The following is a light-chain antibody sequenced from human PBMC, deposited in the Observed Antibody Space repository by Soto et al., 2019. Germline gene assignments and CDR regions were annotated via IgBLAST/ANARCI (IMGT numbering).Light chain of an antibody. CDR3: TSYGGSDNLI. J-gene: IGLJ2*01. CDR1: SSDVGSYNY. V-gene: IGLV2-8*01. Sequence: QSALTQPPSASGSPGQSVTISCTGSSSDVGSYNYVSWYQQHPGKAPKVLIYDVSQRPSGVPDRFSGSKSGNTASLTVSGLQAEDEADYYCTSYGGSDNLIFGGGTTLTVL. CDR2: DVS.